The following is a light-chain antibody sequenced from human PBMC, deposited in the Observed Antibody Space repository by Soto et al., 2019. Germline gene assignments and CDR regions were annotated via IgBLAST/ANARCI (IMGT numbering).Light chain of an antibody. V-gene: IGLV4-69*01. CDR3: QTWGTGIRV. J-gene: IGLJ1*01. Sequence: LVLTQSPSASASLGASVKFICTLSSGHSSYAIAWHQQQPEKGPRYLMKINSDGSHSKGDGIPDRFSGSSSGAERYLTISSLQSEDEADYYCQTWGTGIRVFGTGTKLTV. CDR2: INSDGSH. CDR1: SGHSSYA.